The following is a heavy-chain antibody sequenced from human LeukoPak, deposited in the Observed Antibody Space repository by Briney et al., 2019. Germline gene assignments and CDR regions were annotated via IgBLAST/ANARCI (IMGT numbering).Heavy chain of an antibody. CDR1: GGSIRSYY. D-gene: IGHD2-2*01. CDR2: IHHSGST. Sequence: SETLSLACTVSGGSIRSYYWGWIRQPPGKGLEWIGDIHHSGSTDYKPSLKSRVTISVDTSKNQFSLKLSSVTAADTAVYHCARGDGIVPAANYYFDYWGQGTLVTVSS. V-gene: IGHV4-59*01. J-gene: IGHJ4*02. CDR3: ARGDGIVPAANYYFDY.